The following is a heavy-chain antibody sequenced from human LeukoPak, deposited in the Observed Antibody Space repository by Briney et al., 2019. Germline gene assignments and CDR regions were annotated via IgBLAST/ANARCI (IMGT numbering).Heavy chain of an antibody. Sequence: GESLKVSCKGSGYRFPTYWIGWVRRMPGKGLEWMGIIYPDDSDTRYSPSFEGQVTFSADKSISTAYLQWSSLKASDTAMYYCARLKEYCSGGGCYSGGDYFDYWGQGTLVTVSS. CDR3: ARLKEYCSGGGCYSGGDYFDY. J-gene: IGHJ4*02. CDR1: GYRFPTYW. V-gene: IGHV5-51*01. CDR2: IYPDDSDT. D-gene: IGHD2-15*01.